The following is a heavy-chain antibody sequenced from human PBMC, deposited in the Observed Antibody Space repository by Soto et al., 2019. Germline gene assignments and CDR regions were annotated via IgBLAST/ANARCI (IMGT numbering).Heavy chain of an antibody. D-gene: IGHD1-1*01. J-gene: IGHJ5*02. CDR2: IYATGTT. V-gene: IGHV4-4*07. Sequence: TSETLSLTCTVSGASISGFYWSWIRRSAGKGLEWIGRIYATGTTDYNPSLKSRVMMSVDTSKKQFSLKLRSVTAADTAVYYCVRDGTKTLRDWFDPWGQGISVTVSS. CDR3: VRDGTKTLRDWFDP. CDR1: GASISGFY.